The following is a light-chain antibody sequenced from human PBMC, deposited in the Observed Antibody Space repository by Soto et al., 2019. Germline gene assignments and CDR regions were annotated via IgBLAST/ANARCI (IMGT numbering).Light chain of an antibody. J-gene: IGKJ5*01. CDR1: QDISNY. V-gene: IGKV1-39*01. Sequence: DIQMTQSPSSLSASVGDRVAITCQASQDISNYLNWYQQKPGKAPKLLIYDASNLETGVPSRFSGSGSGTDFTLTISSLQPEDFATYYCQQTYNTLPTTFGQGTRLEIK. CDR3: QQTYNTLPTT. CDR2: DAS.